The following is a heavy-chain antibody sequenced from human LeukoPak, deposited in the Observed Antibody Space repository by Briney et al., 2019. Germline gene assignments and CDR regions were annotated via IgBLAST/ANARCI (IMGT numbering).Heavy chain of an antibody. V-gene: IGHV4-61*02. J-gene: IGHJ5*02. D-gene: IGHD6-13*01. CDR1: GGSLSSGSYY. CDR3: ARRIAAAPMSWFDP. Sequence: SQTLSLTCTVSGGSLSSGSYYCGWIRQPAGKGLEWIGRIYTSGSNNYNPALKSRVTISVDTSKNQFSLKLSSVTAADTAVYYCARRIAAAPMSWFDPWGQGTLVTVSS. CDR2: IYTSGSN.